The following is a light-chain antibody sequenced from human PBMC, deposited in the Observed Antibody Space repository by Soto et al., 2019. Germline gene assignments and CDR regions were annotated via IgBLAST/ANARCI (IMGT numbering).Light chain of an antibody. CDR3: QQYGSSSYT. Sequence: EIVLTQSPGTLSLSPGERATLSCRASQSVSSTYLAWYQHKPGQPPRLLIYGASSRATGSPDRFSGSGSGTDFTLTISRLEPEDFAIYYCQQYGSSSYTFGQGTKLESK. J-gene: IGKJ2*01. CDR1: QSVSSTY. V-gene: IGKV3-20*01. CDR2: GAS.